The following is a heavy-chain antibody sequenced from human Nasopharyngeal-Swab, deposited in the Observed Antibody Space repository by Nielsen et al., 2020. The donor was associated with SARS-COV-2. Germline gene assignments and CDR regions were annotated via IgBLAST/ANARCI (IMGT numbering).Heavy chain of an antibody. CDR3: ARGGAGVVPPPVLGLGPYYSYYYMDV. J-gene: IGHJ6*03. Sequence: SEPLSLTCAVYGGSFIGHQWSRVRQPPGKGPDWNGQGRHGGGTNSKPSPTSRVTISVATSKNQFPLKLSSVTAADTAVYYCARGGAGVVPPPVLGLGPYYSYYYMDVWGKGTTVTVSS. CDR1: GGSFIGHQ. V-gene: IGHV4-34*01. CDR2: GRHGGGT. D-gene: IGHD2-2*01.